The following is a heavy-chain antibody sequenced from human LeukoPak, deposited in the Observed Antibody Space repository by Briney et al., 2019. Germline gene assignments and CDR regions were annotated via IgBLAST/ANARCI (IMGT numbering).Heavy chain of an antibody. CDR1: GFTFSSYG. V-gene: IGHV3-30*02. D-gene: IGHD6-13*01. CDR2: IRYDGSNK. J-gene: IGHJ4*02. Sequence: GGSLRLSCAASGFTFSSYGMHWVRQAPGKGLEWVAFIRYDGSNKYYADSVKGRFTISRDNAKNSVYLQMNSLRAEDTAVYYCARLSTAAADSDYWGQGTLVTVSS. CDR3: ARLSTAAADSDY.